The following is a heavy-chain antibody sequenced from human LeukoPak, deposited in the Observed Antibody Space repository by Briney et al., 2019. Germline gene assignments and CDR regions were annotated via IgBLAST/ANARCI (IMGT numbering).Heavy chain of an antibody. V-gene: IGHV3-30*03. CDR2: ISYDGSNK. Sequence: GSLRLSCAASGFTFSSYGMHWVRQAPGKGLEWVAVISYDGSNKYYADSVKGRFTISRDNSKNTLYLQMNSLRAEDTAVYYCATLLWFGESTHNNWFDPWGQGTLVTVSS. J-gene: IGHJ5*02. CDR3: ATLLWFGESTHNNWFDP. D-gene: IGHD3-10*01. CDR1: GFTFSSYG.